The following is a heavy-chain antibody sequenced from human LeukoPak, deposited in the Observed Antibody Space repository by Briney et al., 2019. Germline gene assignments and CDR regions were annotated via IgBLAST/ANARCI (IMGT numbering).Heavy chain of an antibody. CDR3: AKWGDFWTGLNNWYFEL. J-gene: IGHJ2*01. D-gene: IGHD3/OR15-3a*01. CDR2: ISGSGRDT. V-gene: IGHV3-23*01. CDR1: GFTFSSYA. Sequence: GGSLRLSCAASGFTFSSYAMSWVRQAPGRGLQWVSGISGSGRDTFYSDSVKGRLTISRDNSKNTHYLQMSSLTAEDTAVYYCAKWGDFWTGLNNWYFELWGRGTLVTVSS.